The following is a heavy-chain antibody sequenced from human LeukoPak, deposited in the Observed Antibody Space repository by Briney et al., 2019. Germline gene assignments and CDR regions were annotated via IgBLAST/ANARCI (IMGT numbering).Heavy chain of an antibody. D-gene: IGHD6-6*01. J-gene: IGHJ6*02. CDR3: ARSAARLRYYYAMDV. Sequence: QPGGSLRLSCAASGFSVSNTYMSWVRQAPGKGLEWVSVIYSGDSGVSTYYADSVKGRFTISGHNSKNTLYLQMSSLRAEDTAVYFCARSAARLRYYYAMDVWGQGTTVTVCS. CDR1: GFSVSNTY. CDR2: IYSGDSGVST. V-gene: IGHV3-53*04.